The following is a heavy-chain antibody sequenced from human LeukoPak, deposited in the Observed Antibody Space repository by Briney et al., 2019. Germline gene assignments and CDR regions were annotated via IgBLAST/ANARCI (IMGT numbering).Heavy chain of an antibody. CDR2: INSDGSST. J-gene: IGHJ6*03. CDR3: ARVSSGSYFGYYYYYMDV. CDR1: GFTFSNYW. Sequence: GGSLRLSCAASGFTFSNYWMHWVRQAPGKGLVWVSRINSDGSSTSYADSVKGRFTISRDNAKNTLYLQMNSLRAEDTTVYYCARVSSGSYFGYYYYYMDVWGKGTTVTVSS. D-gene: IGHD1-26*01. V-gene: IGHV3-74*01.